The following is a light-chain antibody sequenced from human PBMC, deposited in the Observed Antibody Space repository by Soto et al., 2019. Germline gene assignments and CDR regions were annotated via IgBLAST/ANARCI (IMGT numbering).Light chain of an antibody. CDR2: EVS. Sequence: QSARNQPASVSGSLGQSITISCTGTSSDIGGYKYVSWYQQHPGKAPKLIIFEVSNRPSGVSDRFSGSNSGNTASLTISGLQAEDEADYYCTSYSRYRVLVFGGGTKVTVL. V-gene: IGLV2-14*01. CDR1: SSDIGGYKY. CDR3: TSYSRYRVLV. J-gene: IGLJ3*02.